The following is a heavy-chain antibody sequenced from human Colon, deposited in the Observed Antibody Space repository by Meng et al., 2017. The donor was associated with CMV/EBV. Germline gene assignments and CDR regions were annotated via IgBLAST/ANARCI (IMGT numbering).Heavy chain of an antibody. Sequence: LSLTCAASGFTFSSYSMNWVRQAPGKGLEWVSSISSSSSYIYYADSVKGRFTISRDNAKNSLYLQMNSLRAEDTAVYYCARGGYSSGWYYEHWGQGTLVTVSS. D-gene: IGHD6-19*01. CDR3: ARGGYSSGWYYEH. J-gene: IGHJ4*02. CDR2: ISSSSSYI. CDR1: GFTFSSYS. V-gene: IGHV3-21*01.